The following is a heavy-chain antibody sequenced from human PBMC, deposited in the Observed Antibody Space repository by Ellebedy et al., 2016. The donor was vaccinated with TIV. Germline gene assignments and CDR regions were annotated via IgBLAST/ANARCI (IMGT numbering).Heavy chain of an antibody. V-gene: IGHV1-3*01. CDR1: GYTFTSYA. J-gene: IGHJ5*02. CDR3: ARGVYDFWSGYYKAGNWFDP. D-gene: IGHD3-3*01. CDR2: INAGNGNT. Sequence: SVKVSCXASGYTFTSYALHWVRQAPGQRLEWMGWINAGNGNTKYSQKFQGRVTITRDTSASTAYMELSSLRSEDTAVYYCARGVYDFWSGYYKAGNWFDPWGQGTLVTVSS.